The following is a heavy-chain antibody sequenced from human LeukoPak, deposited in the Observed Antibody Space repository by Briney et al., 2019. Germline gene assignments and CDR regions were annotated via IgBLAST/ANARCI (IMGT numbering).Heavy chain of an antibody. Sequence: GGSLRLSCAASGFTFSSYDMTWVRQAPGRGLEWVSSIRPRGDNTYYGDSVKGRFTVSRDNSKNTVYLEMNNMRVDDTAVYHCARVAGWHWFDPWGQGTLVTVSS. CDR2: IRPRGDNT. CDR1: GFTFSSYD. CDR3: ARVAGWHWFDP. J-gene: IGHJ5*02. V-gene: IGHV3-23*01. D-gene: IGHD6-19*01.